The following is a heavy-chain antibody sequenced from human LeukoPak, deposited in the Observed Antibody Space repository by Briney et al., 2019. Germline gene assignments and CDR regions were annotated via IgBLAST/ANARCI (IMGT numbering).Heavy chain of an antibody. D-gene: IGHD2-8*01. V-gene: IGHV4-59*06. CDR2: IYYSGST. CDR3: ARESPNDSYYYYYMDV. Sequence: SETLSLTCTVSGGSISSYYWSWIRQHPGKGLEWIGYIYYSGSTYYNPSLKSRVTVSVDTSKNQFSLKLSSVTAADTAVYYCARESPNDSYYYYYMDVWGKGTTVTVPS. J-gene: IGHJ6*03. CDR1: GGSISSYY.